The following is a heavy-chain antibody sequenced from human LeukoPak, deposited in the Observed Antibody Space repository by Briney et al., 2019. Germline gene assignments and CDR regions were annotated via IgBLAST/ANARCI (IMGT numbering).Heavy chain of an antibody. CDR3: TGDYLGY. CDR1: GFTVSNTW. Sequence: GGSLRLSCAASGFTVSNTWMSWVRQAPGKGLEWVGLIRRKSDGGTADYAAPVKGRFTFSRDDSKNTLYLQMNSLKTEDTAVYYCTGDYLGYWGQGTPVTVSS. J-gene: IGHJ4*02. V-gene: IGHV3-15*01. CDR2: IRRKSDGGTA.